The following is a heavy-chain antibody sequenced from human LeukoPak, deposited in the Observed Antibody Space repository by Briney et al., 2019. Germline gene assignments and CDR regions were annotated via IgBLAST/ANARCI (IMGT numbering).Heavy chain of an antibody. CDR2: IYHSGSS. J-gene: IGHJ4*02. CDR1: GGSISSGGYY. V-gene: IGHV4-31*03. D-gene: IGHD2-21*01. Sequence: PSETLSLTCTVSGGSISSGGYYWSWIRQHPGKGLEWIGDIYHSGSSDYNPSLKSRITISIDTSKNQFSLKLSSVTAADTAVYFCARAYGTYYFDYWSQGTLVTVSS. CDR3: ARAYGTYYFDY.